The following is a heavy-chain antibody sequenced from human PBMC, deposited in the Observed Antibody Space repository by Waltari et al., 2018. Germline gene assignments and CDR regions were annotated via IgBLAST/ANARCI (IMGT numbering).Heavy chain of an antibody. CDR3: ARGDIAARRVDY. J-gene: IGHJ4*02. Sequence: QVQLVQSGAEVKKPGASVKVSCKASGYTFTSYDINWVRQATGQGLEWMGWMTPDSGNTSYAQKCQGRVTITRNTSMSTAYMDLSSLRSEDTAVYYCARGDIAARRVDYWGQGTLVTVSS. V-gene: IGHV1-8*02. CDR1: GYTFTSYD. CDR2: MTPDSGNT. D-gene: IGHD6-6*01.